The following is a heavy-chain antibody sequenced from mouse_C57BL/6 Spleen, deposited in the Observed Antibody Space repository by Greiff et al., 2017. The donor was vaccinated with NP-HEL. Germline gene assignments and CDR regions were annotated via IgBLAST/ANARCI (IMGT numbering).Heavy chain of an antibody. V-gene: IGHV1-54*01. CDR3: ARVGHYGSSDCYFDV. CDR2: INPGSGGT. J-gene: IGHJ1*03. CDR1: GYAFTTYL. Sequence: QVQLQQSGAELVRPGTSVKVSCKASGYAFTTYLIEWVKQRPGQGLEWIGVINPGSGGTNYNEKFKGKATLTADKSSSTAYMQLSSLTSEDSAVYFLARVGHYGSSDCYFDVWGTGTTVTVSS. D-gene: IGHD1-1*01.